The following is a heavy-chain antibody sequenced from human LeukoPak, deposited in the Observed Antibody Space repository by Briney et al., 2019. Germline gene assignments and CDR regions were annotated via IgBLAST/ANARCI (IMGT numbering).Heavy chain of an antibody. CDR1: GGSISSGSYY. V-gene: IGHV4-61*02. J-gene: IGHJ4*02. CDR2: IYTSGST. Sequence: SQTVSLTCTVSGGSISSGSYYWSWIRQPAGKGLEWIGRIYTSGSTNYNPSLKSRVTISVDTSKNQFSLKLSSVTAADTAVYYCARETDGSYFDYWGQGTLVTVSS. CDR3: ARETDGSYFDY. D-gene: IGHD1-26*01.